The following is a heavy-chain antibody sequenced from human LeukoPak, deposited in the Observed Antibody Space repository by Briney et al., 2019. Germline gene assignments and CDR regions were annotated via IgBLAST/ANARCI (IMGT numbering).Heavy chain of an antibody. Sequence: ASVKVFCKASGYTFTSYDINWVRQATGQGLEWMGWMNPNSGNTGYAQKFQGRVTMTRNTSISTAYMELSSLRSDDTAVYYCARFRVTAIPGSDYWGQGTLVTVSS. CDR3: ARFRVTAIPGSDY. V-gene: IGHV1-8*01. CDR2: MNPNSGNT. CDR1: GYTFTSYD. D-gene: IGHD2-21*02. J-gene: IGHJ4*02.